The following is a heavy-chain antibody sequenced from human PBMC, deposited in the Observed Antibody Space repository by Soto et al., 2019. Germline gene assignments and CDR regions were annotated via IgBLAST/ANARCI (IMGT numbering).Heavy chain of an antibody. CDR1: GFTFSSYE. J-gene: IGHJ4*01. Sequence: GGSLRLSCAASGFTFSSYEMNWVRQAPGKGLEWVSYISSSGSTIYYADSVKGRFTISRDNAKNSLYLQMNSLRAEDTAVYYCARVNGWELLDYWGHGTLVTVSS. CDR2: ISSSGSTI. CDR3: ARVNGWELLDY. V-gene: IGHV3-48*03. D-gene: IGHD1-26*01.